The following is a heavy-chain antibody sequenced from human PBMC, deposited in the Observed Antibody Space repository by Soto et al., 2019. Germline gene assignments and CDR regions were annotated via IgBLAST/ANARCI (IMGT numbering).Heavy chain of an antibody. CDR3: ARGFDSGKFYAFES. J-gene: IGHJ4*02. D-gene: IGHD1-26*01. CDR1: GDSIMRDSYY. V-gene: IGHV4-31*01. Sequence: QVQLQESGPGLVKPSQTLSLTCTVSGDSIMRDSYYWNWIRQHPGKGLEWIGYIYYSGTTAYNPSPKAPVTIITDPAKNPFLPEPGLWACGDPAGEYCARGFDSGKFYAFESWGQGTQVTVSS. CDR2: IYYSGTT.